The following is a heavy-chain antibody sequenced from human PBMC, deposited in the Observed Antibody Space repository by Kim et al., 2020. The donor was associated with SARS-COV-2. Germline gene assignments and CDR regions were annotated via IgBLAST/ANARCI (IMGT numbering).Heavy chain of an antibody. D-gene: IGHD2-15*01. V-gene: IGHV3-23*01. CDR3: AKHYELLLSWFDP. CDR2: ISDSGGST. Sequence: GGSLRLSCAASGFTFSSYAMSWVRQAPGKGLEWVSGISDSGGSTYYADSVKGRFTISRDNSKNTLYLQMNSLRAEDTAVYYCAKHYELLLSWFDPWGQGTLVTVSS. J-gene: IGHJ5*02. CDR1: GFTFSSYA.